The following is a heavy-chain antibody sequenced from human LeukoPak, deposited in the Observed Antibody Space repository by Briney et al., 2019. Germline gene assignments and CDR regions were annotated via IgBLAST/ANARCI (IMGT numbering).Heavy chain of an antibody. V-gene: IGHV3-66*01. CDR2: NYSGGST. CDR3: AREYDSSGYYYFSLGY. CDR1: GFTVSSNY. Sequence: GGSLRLSCAASGFTVSSNYMSWVRQAPGKGLEWVSVNYSGGSTYYADSVKGRFTISRDNSKNTLYLQMNSLRAEDTAVYYCAREYDSSGYYYFSLGYWGQGTLVAVSS. J-gene: IGHJ4*02. D-gene: IGHD3-22*01.